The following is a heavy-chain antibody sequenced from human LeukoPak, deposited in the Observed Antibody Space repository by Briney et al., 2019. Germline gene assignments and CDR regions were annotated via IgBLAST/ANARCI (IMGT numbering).Heavy chain of an antibody. CDR1: GFIFSSYE. CDR3: AREVTTSREVTTFDN. V-gene: IGHV3-48*03. CDR2: ISSSGSII. Sequence: PGGSLRLSCAASGFIFSSYEMNWVRQAPGKGLEWVSYISSSGSIIYYADSVKGRFTISRDNSQNTLYLEMDSLRAEDTAVYFCAREVTTSREVTTFDNWGQGTLVTVSS. D-gene: IGHD4-17*01. J-gene: IGHJ4*02.